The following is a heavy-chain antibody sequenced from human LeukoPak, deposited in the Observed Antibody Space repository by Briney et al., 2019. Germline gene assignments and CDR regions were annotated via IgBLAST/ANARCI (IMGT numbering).Heavy chain of an antibody. CDR1: GFTFSSYS. Sequence: GGSLRLSCAASGFTFSSYSMNWVRQAPGKGLEWVSSISSSSSYIYYADSVKGRFTISRDNAKNSLYLQMNSLRAEDTAVYYCARDIGPLYGDYFRFDHWGQGTLVTVSS. CDR3: ARDIGPLYGDYFRFDH. D-gene: IGHD4-17*01. V-gene: IGHV3-21*01. CDR2: ISSSSSYI. J-gene: IGHJ5*02.